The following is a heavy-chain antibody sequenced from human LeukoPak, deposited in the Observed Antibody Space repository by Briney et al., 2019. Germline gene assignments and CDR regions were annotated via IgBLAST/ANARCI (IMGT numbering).Heavy chain of an antibody. CDR3: ARGFRIYDSSGYYIGGYYYYYGMDV. V-gene: IGHV4-61*01. J-gene: IGHJ6*02. CDR2: IHYTGNT. Sequence: SETLSLTCTVSNGSINFVSYYWSWIRQPPGKGLEWLGYIHYTGNTIYNPSLKSRVTISMDTAKNQFSLKVSSVTAADTAVYYCARGFRIYDSSGYYIGGYYYYYGMDVWGQGTTVTVSS. D-gene: IGHD3-22*01. CDR1: NGSINFVSYY.